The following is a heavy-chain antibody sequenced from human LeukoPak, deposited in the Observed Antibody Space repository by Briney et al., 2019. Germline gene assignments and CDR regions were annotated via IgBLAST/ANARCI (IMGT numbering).Heavy chain of an antibody. J-gene: IGHJ3*02. D-gene: IGHD4-17*01. V-gene: IGHV3-21*01. CDR3: ARRPVTNAFDI. CDR2: ISSSSSYI. CDR1: GFTFSSYS. Sequence: GGSLRLSCAASGFTFSSYSMNWVRQAPGKGLEWVSSISSSSSYIYYADSVKGRFTISRDNAKNSLYLQMNSLRAEDTAVYYCARRPVTNAFDIWGQGTMVTVPS.